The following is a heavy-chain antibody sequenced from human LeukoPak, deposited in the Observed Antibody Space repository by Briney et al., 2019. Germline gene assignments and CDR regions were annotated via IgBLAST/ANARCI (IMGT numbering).Heavy chain of an antibody. Sequence: GGSLRLSCAASGFTFSSYGMHWVRQAPGKGLEWVAVIWYDGSNKYYADSVKGRFTISRDNSKNTLYLQMNSLRAEDTAVYYCARERLDIPHDAFDIWGQGTMVTVSS. V-gene: IGHV3-33*01. D-gene: IGHD1-1*01. J-gene: IGHJ3*02. CDR1: GFTFSSYG. CDR2: IWYDGSNK. CDR3: ARERLDIPHDAFDI.